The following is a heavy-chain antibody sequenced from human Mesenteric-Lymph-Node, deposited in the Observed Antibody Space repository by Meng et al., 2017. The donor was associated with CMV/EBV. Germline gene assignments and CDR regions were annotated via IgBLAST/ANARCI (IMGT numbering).Heavy chain of an antibody. J-gene: IGHJ6*02. Sequence: GSLRLSCAASGFTFSNYGMHWVRQAPGKGLEWVAFIWLDGGNKYYADSVKGRFTISRDNARNTLFLQMNSLRGDDTATYYCARDRGRYGMDIWGQGTTVTVSS. CDR3: ARDRGRYGMDI. CDR1: GFTFSNYG. D-gene: IGHD3-10*01. V-gene: IGHV3-33*01. CDR2: IWLDGGNK.